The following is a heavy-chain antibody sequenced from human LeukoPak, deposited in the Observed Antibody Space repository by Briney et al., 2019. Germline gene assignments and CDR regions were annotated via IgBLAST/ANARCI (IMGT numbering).Heavy chain of an antibody. V-gene: IGHV3-30-3*01. CDR3: ARDSNP. CDR1: GFIFSSYA. Sequence: GGSLRLSCAASGFIFSSYAMHWVRQAPGKGLEWVAVISYDGSNKYYADSVKGRFTISRDNSKNTLYLQMNSLRAEDTAVYYCARDSNPWGQGTLVTVSS. J-gene: IGHJ5*02. CDR2: ISYDGSNK.